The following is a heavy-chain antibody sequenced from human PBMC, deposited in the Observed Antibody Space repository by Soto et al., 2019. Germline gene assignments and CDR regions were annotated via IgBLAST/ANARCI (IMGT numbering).Heavy chain of an antibody. Sequence: PGGSLRLSCAASGFTFSSYAMHWVRQAPGKGLEYVSAISSNGGSTYYANSVKGRFTISRDNPKNTLYLQMGSLRAEDMAVYYCAMYLNATNYYYYYYMDVWGRGTTVTVSS. CDR1: GFTFSSYA. D-gene: IGHD2-15*01. V-gene: IGHV3-64*01. J-gene: IGHJ6*03. CDR3: AMYLNATNYYYYYYMDV. CDR2: ISSNGGST.